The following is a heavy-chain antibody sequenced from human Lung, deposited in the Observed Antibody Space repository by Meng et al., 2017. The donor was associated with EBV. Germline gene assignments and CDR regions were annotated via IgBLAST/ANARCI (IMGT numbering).Heavy chain of an antibody. D-gene: IGHD4-23*01. CDR1: GGSFSRYH. Sequence: VQLHQLGAGLLKPRETLSLPCVLYGGSFSRYHWSWIRQPPGKGLEWIGEINHSGSTNYNPSLKSRVTISVDTSKNQFSLKLSSVTAADTAVYYCARGPGLRWERTTDYWGQGTLVTVSS. CDR3: ARGPGLRWERTTDY. V-gene: IGHV4-34*01. CDR2: INHSGST. J-gene: IGHJ4*02.